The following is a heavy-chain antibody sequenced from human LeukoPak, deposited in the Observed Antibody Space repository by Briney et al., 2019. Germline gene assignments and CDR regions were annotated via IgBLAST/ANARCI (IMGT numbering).Heavy chain of an antibody. CDR2: SSSSSSYI. CDR1: GFTFSSYS. V-gene: IGHV3-21*01. J-gene: IGHJ3*02. Sequence: PGGSLRLTCAASGFTFSSYSMNWVRQAPGKGLEWISSSSSSSSYIYYADSVKGRFTISRDNAKNSLYLQMNSLRAEDTAVYYCARAHTAVWELTKGSAFDIWGQGTMVTVSS. CDR3: ARAHTAVWELTKGSAFDI. D-gene: IGHD1-26*01.